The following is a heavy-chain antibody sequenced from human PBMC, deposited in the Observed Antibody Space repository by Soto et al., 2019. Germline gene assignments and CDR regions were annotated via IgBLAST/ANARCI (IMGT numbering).Heavy chain of an antibody. CDR2: TNHGGST. Sequence: SETLSLTCAVYGGSFSGYSWTWIRQPPGKGLEWIGETNHGGSTNYNPSLKSRVTISVDTSKNQFSIRLSSVTAADTAVYSCARAYDYGHTPIEYWGQGTLVTVSS. CDR3: ARAYDYGHTPIEY. D-gene: IGHD5-12*01. V-gene: IGHV4-34*01. CDR1: GGSFSGYS. J-gene: IGHJ4*02.